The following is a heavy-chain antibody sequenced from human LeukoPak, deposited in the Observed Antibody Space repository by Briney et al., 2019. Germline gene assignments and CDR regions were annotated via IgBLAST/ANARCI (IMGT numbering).Heavy chain of an antibody. CDR1: GGSISSSSYY. CDR3: ARLDTRGASVAFDI. CDR2: IYYSGST. D-gene: IGHD1-26*01. J-gene: IGHJ3*02. Sequence: SETLSLTCTVSGGSISSSSYYWGWIRQPPGKGLEWIGSIYYSGSTYYNPSLKSRVTISVDTSKNQFSLKLSSVTAADTAVYYCARLDTRGASVAFDIWGQGTMVTVSS. V-gene: IGHV4-39*01.